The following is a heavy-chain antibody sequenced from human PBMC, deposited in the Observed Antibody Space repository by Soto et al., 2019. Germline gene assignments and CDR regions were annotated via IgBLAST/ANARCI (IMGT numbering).Heavy chain of an antibody. CDR1: GYTFTSYY. D-gene: IGHD5-18*01. Sequence: QVQLVQSGAEVKKPGASVKVSCKASGYTFTSYYLHWVRQAPGQGLEWMGIINPSGGSSSYAQKFQRSATITRDTSKSTVYMELISLRSEDTAVYSCARAPYTAMAPNRFDYWGEGTLVTVSS. CDR3: ARAPYTAMAPNRFDY. CDR2: INPSGGSS. J-gene: IGHJ4*02. V-gene: IGHV1-46*03.